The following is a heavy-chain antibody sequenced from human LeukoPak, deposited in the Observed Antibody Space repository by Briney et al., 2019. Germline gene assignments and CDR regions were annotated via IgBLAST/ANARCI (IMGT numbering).Heavy chain of an antibody. CDR2: IYYSGST. V-gene: IGHV4-39*01. CDR3: ARHYISSWYGDWFDP. J-gene: IGHJ5*02. CDR1: GGSISSSSYY. D-gene: IGHD6-13*01. Sequence: SETLSLTCTVAGGSISSSSYYWGWIRQPPGKGLEWIGSIYYSGSTYYNPSLKSRVTISVDTSKNQFSLKLSSVTAADTAVYYCARHYISSWYGDWFDPWGQGTLVTVSS.